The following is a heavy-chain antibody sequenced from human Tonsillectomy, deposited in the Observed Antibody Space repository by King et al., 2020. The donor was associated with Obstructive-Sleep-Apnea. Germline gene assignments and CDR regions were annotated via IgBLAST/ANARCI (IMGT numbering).Heavy chain of an antibody. V-gene: IGHV5-51*01. Sequence: QLVQSGAEVKKPGEALKISCKGSGYSFTSYWIGWVRQMPGKGLEWMGSIYPGDSDTRYSPSFQGQVTISADQSISTAYLQWGSLKASDTAMYYCARRPMGYSYGYYFDYWGQGTLVTVSS. CDR1: GYSFTSYW. D-gene: IGHD5-18*01. CDR2: IYPGDSDT. J-gene: IGHJ4*02. CDR3: ARRPMGYSYGYYFDY.